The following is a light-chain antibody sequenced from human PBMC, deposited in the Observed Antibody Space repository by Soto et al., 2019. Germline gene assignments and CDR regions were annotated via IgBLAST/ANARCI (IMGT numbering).Light chain of an antibody. CDR2: AAS. J-gene: IGKJ1*01. V-gene: IGKV1-39*01. CDR3: QQSYSTPWT. CDR1: QSISSS. Sequence: DIQMTQSPSSLSASAGDRVTIACRASQSISSSLNWYQQKPGKAPKVLIYAASSLQSGVPSRFSGSGSGTDFTLTITRLQPEDFATYYCQQSYSTPWTFGQGTKVDIK.